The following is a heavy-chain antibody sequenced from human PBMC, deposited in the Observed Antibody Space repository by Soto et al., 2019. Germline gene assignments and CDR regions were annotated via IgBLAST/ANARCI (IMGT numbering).Heavy chain of an antibody. CDR3: ARVDSTSGYYYYGMDV. D-gene: IGHD2-2*01. J-gene: IGHJ6*02. CDR1: GGTFSSYA. V-gene: IGHV1-69*13. Sequence: GAAVKVSCKASGGTFSSYAISWVRQAPGQGLEWMGGIIPIFGTANYAQKFQGRVTITADESTSTAYMELSSLRSEDTAVYYCARVDSTSGYYYYGMDVWGQGTKVTVSS. CDR2: IIPIFGTA.